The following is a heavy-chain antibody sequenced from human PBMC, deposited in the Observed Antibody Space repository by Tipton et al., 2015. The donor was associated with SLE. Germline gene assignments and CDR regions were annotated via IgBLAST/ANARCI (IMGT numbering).Heavy chain of an antibody. D-gene: IGHD1-20*01. CDR2: INPNSGGT. CDR1: GYTFTGYY. V-gene: IGHV1-2*06. J-gene: IGHJ1*01. CDR3: AREAGPLYNSVGEYFQH. Sequence: QLVQSGAEVKKPGASVKVSCKASGYTFTGYYMHWVRQAPGQGLEWMGRINPNSGGTNYAQKFQGRVTMTRDTSISTAYMELSRLRSEDTAVYYCAREAGPLYNSVGEYFQHWGQGTLVTVSS.